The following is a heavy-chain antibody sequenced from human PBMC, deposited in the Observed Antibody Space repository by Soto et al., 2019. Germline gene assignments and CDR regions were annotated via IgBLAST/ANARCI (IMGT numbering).Heavy chain of an antibody. CDR1: GGSFSGYY. CDR3: ARGPWELPSGYSAT. V-gene: IGHV4-34*02. Sequence: QVQLQQWGAGLLEPSETLSLTCAVYGGSFSGYYWTWIRQPPGKGLEWIGEINHSGSTNYNPSLKRRVTTSVDASKRQFSLKLSPVHAADWAVYYCARGPWELPSGYSATWGLGTRVTVSS. J-gene: IGHJ5*02. CDR2: INHSGST. D-gene: IGHD1-26*01.